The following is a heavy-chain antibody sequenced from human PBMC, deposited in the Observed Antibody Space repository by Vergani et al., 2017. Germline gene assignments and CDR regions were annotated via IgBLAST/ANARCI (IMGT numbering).Heavy chain of an antibody. CDR2: IFPSGNS. Sequence: QLQLQESGSGLVKPSETLSLTCAVSGDSITNGGFSWNWIRQPPGKGPEWIGYIFPSGNSDYNPSLKNRVSISLDKSKNQFSLWVNSVTAADTAVYFCARASLRALVCYYYYMDFWGKGKTVVVSS. J-gene: IGHJ6*03. D-gene: IGHD3-16*01. CDR1: GDSITNGGFS. CDR3: ARASLRALVCYYYYMDF. V-gene: IGHV4-30-2*01.